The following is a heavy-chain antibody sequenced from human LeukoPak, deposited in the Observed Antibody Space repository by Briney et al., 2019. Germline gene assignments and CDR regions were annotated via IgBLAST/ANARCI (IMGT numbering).Heavy chain of an antibody. CDR1: GGSFSGYY. J-gene: IGHJ3*02. CDR3: ARVNGDYDAFDI. V-gene: IGHV3-7*01. D-gene: IGHD4-17*01. Sequence: ETLSLTRAVYGGSFSGYYWSWIRQPPGKGLEWVANIKQDGSEKYYVDSVKGRFTISRDNAKNSLYLQMNSLRAEDTAVYYCARVNGDYDAFDIWGQGTMVTVSS. CDR2: IKQDGSEK.